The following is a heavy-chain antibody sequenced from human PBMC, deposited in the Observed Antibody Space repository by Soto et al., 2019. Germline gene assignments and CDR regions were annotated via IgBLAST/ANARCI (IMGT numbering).Heavy chain of an antibody. Sequence: PSETLSLTCAVSGASISSSDWWNWVRQPPGKGLEWIGEIYHSGTTIYNPSLKSRVTISVDESKNHFSLKLTSVTAADTAVYYCARDFKAPNDAWAFDYWGQGTLVTVSS. CDR3: ARDFKAPNDAWAFDY. V-gene: IGHV4-4*02. D-gene: IGHD3-16*01. CDR1: GASISSSDW. J-gene: IGHJ4*02. CDR2: IYHSGTT.